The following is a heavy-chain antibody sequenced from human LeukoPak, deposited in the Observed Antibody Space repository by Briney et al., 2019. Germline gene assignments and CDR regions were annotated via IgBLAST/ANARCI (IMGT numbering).Heavy chain of an antibody. CDR3: TRDVASQPDY. CDR2: ISANSYHI. Sequence: GGSLRLSCAASGFAFSSYSMTWVRQAPGKGLEWVSSISANSYHIFYADSVKGRFTISRDNAKNSLYLQMDSLRAEDTAVYYCTRDVASQPDYWGQGGLVTVSS. CDR1: GFAFSSYS. D-gene: IGHD1-1*01. V-gene: IGHV3-21*01. J-gene: IGHJ4*02.